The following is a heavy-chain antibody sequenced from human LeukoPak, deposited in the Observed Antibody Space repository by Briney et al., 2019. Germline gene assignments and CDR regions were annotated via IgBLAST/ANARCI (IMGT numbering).Heavy chain of an antibody. Sequence: GGSLRLSCATSGFTFSAYGMHWVRQAPGKGLEWVAIISYDGINKYYPDSVKGRFTISRDNSKNTLYLQMNSLRAEDTAVYYCAKDTRDDHHSDYWGQGTLVTVSS. J-gene: IGHJ4*02. CDR1: GFTFSAYG. CDR3: AKDTRDDHHSDY. CDR2: ISYDGINK. V-gene: IGHV3-30*18. D-gene: IGHD1-14*01.